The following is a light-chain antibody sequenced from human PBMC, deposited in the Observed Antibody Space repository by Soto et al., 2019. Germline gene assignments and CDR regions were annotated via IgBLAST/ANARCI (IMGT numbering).Light chain of an antibody. CDR1: QGITRY. V-gene: IGKV1-9*01. CDR2: AAS. J-gene: IGKJ3*01. Sequence: DIQLTQSPSFLSASVGDRVTITCRYSQGITRYLAWYQQKPGKAPKLLIYAASTLQSGVPSRFRGSGSGTEFTLTISSLQPEDFATYYCQQLNSFGPGTNVDIK. CDR3: QQLNS.